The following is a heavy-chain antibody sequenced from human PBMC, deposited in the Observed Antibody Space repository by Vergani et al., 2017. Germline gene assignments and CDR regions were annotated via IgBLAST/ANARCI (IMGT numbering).Heavy chain of an antibody. Sequence: VQLVESGGGVVQPGRSLRLSCAASGFTFSSYAMHWVRQAPGKGLEWVAVISYDGSNKYYADSVKGRFTISRDNAKNTLYLQMNSLRAEDTAVYYCARDRGYDFWSGYYPGGYWGQGTLVTVSS. CDR1: GFTFSSYA. CDR3: ARDRGYDFWSGYYPGGY. J-gene: IGHJ4*02. D-gene: IGHD3-3*01. CDR2: ISYDGSNK. V-gene: IGHV3-30-3*01.